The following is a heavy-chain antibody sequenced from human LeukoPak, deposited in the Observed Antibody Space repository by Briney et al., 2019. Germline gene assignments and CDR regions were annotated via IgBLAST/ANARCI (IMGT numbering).Heavy chain of an antibody. CDR2: ISSTSTII. CDR1: GFTFSSYA. J-gene: IGHJ4*02. CDR3: TRGYYGDYQIDF. D-gene: IGHD4-17*01. V-gene: IGHV3-48*01. Sequence: GGSLRLSCAASGFTFSSYAMNWVRQAPGEGLEWISYISSTSTIIYYADSVKGRFTISRDSAKSSLYLQMNSLRVEDTAIYYCTRGYYGDYQIDFWGQGTWSPSPQ.